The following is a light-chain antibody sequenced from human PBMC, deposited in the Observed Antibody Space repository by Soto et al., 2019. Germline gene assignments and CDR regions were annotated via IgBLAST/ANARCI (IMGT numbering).Light chain of an antibody. CDR3: TSPTPGSLYV. CDR2: MVS. CDR1: SSDVGNYNY. Sequence: QSVLTQPASVSGSPGQSITISCTVSSSDVGNYNYVSWYQQYPGRAPKLLIYMVSNRASGVSNRFSGSKSGNTASLTISGLQAEDEADYFCTSPTPGSLYVFGTGTKVTVL. J-gene: IGLJ1*01. V-gene: IGLV2-14*01.